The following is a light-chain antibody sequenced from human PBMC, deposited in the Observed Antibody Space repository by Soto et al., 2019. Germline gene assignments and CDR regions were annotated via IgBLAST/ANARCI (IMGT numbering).Light chain of an antibody. Sequence: EIVLTQSPATLSLSPGERATLSCRASQSVTTYLAWYQQKPGQAPRLLIYDASNRATGIPARFSGSGSGTDFSLTISSLEPEEFVVYSWHQCANWHLTFGGWTKGEIK. V-gene: IGKV3-11*01. CDR2: DAS. CDR3: HQCANWHLT. J-gene: IGKJ4*01. CDR1: QSVTTY.